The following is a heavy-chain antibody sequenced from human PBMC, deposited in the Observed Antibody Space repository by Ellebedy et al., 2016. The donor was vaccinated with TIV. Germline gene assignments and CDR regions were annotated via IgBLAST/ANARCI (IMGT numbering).Heavy chain of an antibody. CDR2: INPRGGA. J-gene: IGHJ4*02. CDR3: AIDPFDETPADY. D-gene: IGHD3-9*01. V-gene: IGHV1-2*02. CDR1: GYTFTDYY. Sequence: AVSVKVSCKASGYTFTDYYIHWVRQAPGQGLQHMGWINPRGGAHYNPHFRVRVTMTRDTFLNTAYMELRGLTSYDTAVYYCAIDPFDETPADYWGLGTLVTVSS.